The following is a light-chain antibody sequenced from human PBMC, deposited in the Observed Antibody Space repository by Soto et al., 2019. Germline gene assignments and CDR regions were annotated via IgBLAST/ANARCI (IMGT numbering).Light chain of an antibody. Sequence: QSALTQPPSASGSAGQSVTISCTGTSSDVGGYNSVSWYQQHPGKAPKLMIYEVSKRPSGVPDRFSASKSDNTASLTVSGLQAEDDADYYCSSYAGTKNLLFGGGTKLTVL. V-gene: IGLV2-8*01. CDR3: SSYAGTKNLL. CDR2: EVS. J-gene: IGLJ2*01. CDR1: SSDVGGYNS.